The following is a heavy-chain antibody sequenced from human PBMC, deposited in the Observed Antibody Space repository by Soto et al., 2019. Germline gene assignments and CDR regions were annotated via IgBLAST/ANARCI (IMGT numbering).Heavy chain of an antibody. J-gene: IGHJ5*02. D-gene: IGHD6-13*01. Sequence: SETLSLTCTVSGGSVSSGSYYWSWIRQPPGKGLEWIGYIYYSGSTNYNPSLKSRVTISVDTSKNQFSLKLSSVTAADTAVYYCASCELPLYSSSWYWFDPWGQGTLVTVS. CDR1: GGSVSSGSYY. CDR2: IYYSGST. V-gene: IGHV4-61*01. CDR3: ASCELPLYSSSWYWFDP.